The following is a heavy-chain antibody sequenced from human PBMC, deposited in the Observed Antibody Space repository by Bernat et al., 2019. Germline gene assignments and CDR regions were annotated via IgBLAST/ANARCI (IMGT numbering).Heavy chain of an antibody. CDR3: ARAQNIAVAGPCAFDI. CDR2: INTAGDT. CDR1: VFTFSTYD. V-gene: IGHV3-13*04. J-gene: IGHJ3*02. Sequence: EVQLVESGGGLVQWGGSLRLSCAASVFTFSTYDMHWVRQVTEKGLEWVAGINTAGDTYYPGSVKGRFTISRENAKNSLYLQMNSLRAGDTAVYYCARAQNIAVAGPCAFDIWGQGTLVTVSS. D-gene: IGHD6-19*01.